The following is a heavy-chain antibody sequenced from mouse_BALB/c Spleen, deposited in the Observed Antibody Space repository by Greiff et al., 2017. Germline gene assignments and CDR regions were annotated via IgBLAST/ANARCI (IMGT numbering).Heavy chain of an antibody. Sequence: VQLKQSGAELVRPGALVKLSCKASGFNIKDYYMHWVKQRPEQGLEWIGWIDPENGNTIYDPKFQGKASITADTSSNTAYLQLSSLTSEDTAVYYCARSDGAYYFDYWGQGTTLTVSS. CDR1: GFNIKDYY. J-gene: IGHJ2*01. CDR2: IDPENGNT. D-gene: IGHD2-3*01. CDR3: ARSDGAYYFDY. V-gene: IGHV14-1*02.